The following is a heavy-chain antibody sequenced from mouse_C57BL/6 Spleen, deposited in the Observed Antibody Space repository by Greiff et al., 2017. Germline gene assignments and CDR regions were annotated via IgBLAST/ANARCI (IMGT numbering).Heavy chain of an antibody. D-gene: IGHD1-1*01. CDR1: GFTFSDYG. CDR2: ISSGSSTI. CDR3: ARRGITTVQWYFDV. V-gene: IGHV5-17*01. Sequence: EVKLQESGGGLVKPGGSLKLSCAASGFTFSDYGMHWVRQAPEKGLEWVAYISSGSSTIYYADTVKGRFTISRDNAKNTLCLQMTSLRSEDTAMYYCARRGITTVQWYFDVWGTGTTVTVSS. J-gene: IGHJ1*03.